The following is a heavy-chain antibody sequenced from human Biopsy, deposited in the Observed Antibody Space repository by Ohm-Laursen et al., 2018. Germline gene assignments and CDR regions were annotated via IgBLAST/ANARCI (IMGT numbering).Heavy chain of an antibody. J-gene: IGHJ2*01. V-gene: IGHV4-59*01. CDR2: VYYTGST. Sequence: PGTLSLTCTVSGDSISSYYWSWIRQPPGKGPQWIGYVYYTGSTDYNPSLQSRVTISVDTSKNHFSLRLRSVTPADTAIYYCARDRGYYSDRTVPGYFDLWGRGTLVTVSS. CDR1: GDSISSYY. D-gene: IGHD3-22*01. CDR3: ARDRGYYSDRTVPGYFDL.